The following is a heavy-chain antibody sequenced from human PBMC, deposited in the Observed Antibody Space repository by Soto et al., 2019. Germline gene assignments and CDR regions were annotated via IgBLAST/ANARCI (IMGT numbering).Heavy chain of an antibody. CDR3: ARRARHRGYYDYVWGSYRPDAYYFDF. J-gene: IGHJ4*02. V-gene: IGHV4-39*01. CDR1: GGSISRSSCH. D-gene: IGHD3-16*02. CDR2: IKYSGTT. Sequence: PSETLSLTCTVSGGSISRSSCHWGWIRQPPGKGLEWIASIKYSGTTFYNPSLKSRVTLSVDTSKNQFALKLSSVTAADTAVYYCARRARHRGYYDYVWGSYRPDAYYFDFWGQGTLVTVSS.